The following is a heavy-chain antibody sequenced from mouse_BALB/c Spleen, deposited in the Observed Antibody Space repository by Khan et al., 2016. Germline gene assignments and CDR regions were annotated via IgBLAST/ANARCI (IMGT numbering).Heavy chain of an antibody. CDR1: GDSITSGY. Sequence: EVQLQESGPSLVKPSQTLSLTCSVTGDSITSGYWNWIRKFPGNKLEYMGYLSYSGNTYYNPFLKSRISITRDTSKNQHYLQLISVTTEDTATCYCARSNMNYAWFAYWGQGTLVTVSA. CDR3: ARSNMNYAWFAY. CDR2: LSYSGNT. J-gene: IGHJ3*01. V-gene: IGHV3-8*02. D-gene: IGHD1-1*01.